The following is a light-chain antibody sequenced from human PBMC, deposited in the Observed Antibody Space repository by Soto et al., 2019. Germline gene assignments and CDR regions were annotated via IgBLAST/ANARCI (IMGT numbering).Light chain of an antibody. CDR3: QQYYSTPLA. Sequence: DIVMTESADSRAVSLGERGTINCKSSQSGLYSSNNKNYLAWYQQKPGQPPKLLIYWASTRESGVPDRFSGSGSGTDFTLTISSLQAEDVAVYYCQQYYSTPLAFGQGTRLEIK. J-gene: IGKJ5*01. CDR2: WAS. V-gene: IGKV4-1*01. CDR1: QSGLYSSNNKNY.